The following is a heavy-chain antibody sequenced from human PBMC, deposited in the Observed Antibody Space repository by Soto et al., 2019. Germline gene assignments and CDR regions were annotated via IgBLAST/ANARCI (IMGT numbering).Heavy chain of an antibody. Sequence: ASVKVSCKASGYTFTSYGISRVRQAPGQGLEWMGWISAYNGNTNYAQKLQGRVTMTTDTSTSTAYMELRSLRSDDTAVYYCARDPRYCSSTSCYARPEAYYYYGMDVWGQGTTVTVSS. CDR2: ISAYNGNT. V-gene: IGHV1-18*01. J-gene: IGHJ6*02. CDR3: ARDPRYCSSTSCYARPEAYYYYGMDV. D-gene: IGHD2-2*01. CDR1: GYTFTSYG.